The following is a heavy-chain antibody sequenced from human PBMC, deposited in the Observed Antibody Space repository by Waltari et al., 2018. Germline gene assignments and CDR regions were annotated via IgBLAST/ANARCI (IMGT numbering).Heavy chain of an antibody. CDR1: GGSISGSTYY. V-gene: IGHV4-39*01. D-gene: IGHD6-13*01. Sequence: QLQLQESGPGLLKPSETLSLTCSVSGGSISGSTYYWDWFRQPPGKGPEWIGNIYHSGTTVYTPSLKSRVAMSVDTSKNQFSLRLNSVTAADTAVYFCARQGQQLSNCWFDPWGQGILVTVSS. J-gene: IGHJ5*02. CDR3: ARQGQQLSNCWFDP. CDR2: IYHSGTT.